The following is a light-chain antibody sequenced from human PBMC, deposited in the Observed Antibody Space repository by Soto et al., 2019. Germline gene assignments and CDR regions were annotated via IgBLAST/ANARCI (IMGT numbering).Light chain of an antibody. J-gene: IGKJ2*01. CDR3: QHYKSYPYT. V-gene: IGKV1-5*01. CDR1: QSISSW. Sequence: DIQMTQSPSTLSASVGDRVTITCRASQSISSWLAWYQQKPGKAPKLLIYDASSLETVVTSRFSGSGSGTEFNLTISSLQPDDFATYYCQHYKSYPYTFGKGTKLEIK. CDR2: DAS.